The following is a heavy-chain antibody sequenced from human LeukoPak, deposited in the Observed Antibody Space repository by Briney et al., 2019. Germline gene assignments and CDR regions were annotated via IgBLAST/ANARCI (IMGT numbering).Heavy chain of an antibody. CDR1: RDSINGYS. V-gene: IGHV4-59*01. CDR3: ARGRWSGYDWGSYYYYYMDV. J-gene: IGHJ6*03. CDR2: IYYSGDT. Sequence: SETLSLTCTVSRDSINGYSWSWIRQSPGGGLEWIGYIYYSGDTAYNPSLRSRVTLSVDTSKNQFSLKLSSVTAADTAVYYCARGRWSGYDWGSYYYYYMDVWGKGTTVTISS. D-gene: IGHD5-12*01.